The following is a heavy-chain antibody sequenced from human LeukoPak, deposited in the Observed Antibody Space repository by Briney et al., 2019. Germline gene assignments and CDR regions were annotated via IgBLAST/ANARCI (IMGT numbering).Heavy chain of an antibody. CDR3: TTVGSSWGFDY. CDR1: GFTFSAAW. J-gene: IGHJ4*02. V-gene: IGHV3-15*01. Sequence: GGSLRLSCAASGFTFSAAWMTWVRQTPGKGLECVGRIKNRSDGGATDYPTPVKGRSAISRDDSKNTLYLQMNSLKIEDTGVYYCTTVGSSWGFDYWGQGTLVTVSS. CDR2: IKNRSDGGAT. D-gene: IGHD6-13*01.